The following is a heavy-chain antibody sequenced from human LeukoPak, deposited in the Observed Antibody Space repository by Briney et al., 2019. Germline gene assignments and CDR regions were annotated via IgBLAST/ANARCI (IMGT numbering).Heavy chain of an antibody. CDR1: GYTFTGHY. CDR3: ARDVDTAMGTYFDY. CDR2: INPNSGGT. J-gene: IGHJ4*02. D-gene: IGHD5-18*01. Sequence: GASVKVSCKASGYTFTGHYLHWVRQAPGQGLAWMGWINPNSGGTNYAQKFQGRVTMTRDTSISTAYMELSRLRSDDTAVYYCARDVDTAMGTYFDYWGQGTLVTVSS. V-gene: IGHV1-2*02.